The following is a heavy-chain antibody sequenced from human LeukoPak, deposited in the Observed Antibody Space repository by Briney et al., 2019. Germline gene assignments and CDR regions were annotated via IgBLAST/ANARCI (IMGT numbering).Heavy chain of an antibody. Sequence: ASVKVSCKASGYTFTSYYMHWVRHAPGQGLEWMGIINPSGGSTSYAQKFQGRVTMTRDTSTSTVYMELSSLRSEDTAVYYCARDLKGGELYYYGMDVWGKGTTVTVSS. CDR2: INPSGGST. J-gene: IGHJ6*04. CDR3: ARDLKGGELYYYGMDV. V-gene: IGHV1-46*01. D-gene: IGHD3-16*01. CDR1: GYTFTSYY.